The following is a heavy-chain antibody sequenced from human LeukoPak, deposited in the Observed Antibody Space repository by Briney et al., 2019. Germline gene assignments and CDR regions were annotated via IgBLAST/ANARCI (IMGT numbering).Heavy chain of an antibody. V-gene: IGHV4-39*01. D-gene: IGHD2-21*02. J-gene: IGHJ4*02. Sequence: SETLSLTCSVSGGSISGTSYCWGWIRQPPGKGLEWIGNIYYSGSTYYNPSLKSRVTISVDTSKNQFSLKLTSVTAADTAVYYCARNPSLHIVVVTAIDYWGQGTLVTVSS. CDR2: IYYSGST. CDR3: ARNPSLHIVVVTAIDY. CDR1: GGSISGTSYC.